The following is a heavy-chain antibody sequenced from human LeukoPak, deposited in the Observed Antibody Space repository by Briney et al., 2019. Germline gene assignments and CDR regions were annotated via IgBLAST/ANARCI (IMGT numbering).Heavy chain of an antibody. Sequence: PSETLSLTCAVYGGSFSGYYWSWIRQPPGKGLEWIGEINHSGSTNYNPSLKSRVTISVDTSKNQFSLKLSSVTAADTAVYYCARGLTMSHDAFDIWGQGTMVTVSS. J-gene: IGHJ3*02. CDR1: GGSFSGYY. CDR3: ARGLTMSHDAFDI. V-gene: IGHV4-34*01. D-gene: IGHD3-10*02. CDR2: INHSGST.